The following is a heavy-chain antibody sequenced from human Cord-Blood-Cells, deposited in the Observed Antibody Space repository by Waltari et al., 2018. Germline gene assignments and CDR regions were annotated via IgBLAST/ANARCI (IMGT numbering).Heavy chain of an antibody. Sequence: QVQLVQSGAEVKKPGASVKVSCKASGYTFTSYDIHWVRQATGQGLEWMGWMNPNSGNTGYAQKFQGRVTITRNTSISTAYMELSSLRSEDTAVYYCARFVPYCSSTSCYDAFDIWGQGTMVTVSS. CDR3: ARFVPYCSSTSCYDAFDI. J-gene: IGHJ3*02. V-gene: IGHV1-8*03. CDR2: MNPNSGNT. D-gene: IGHD2-2*01. CDR1: GYTFTSYD.